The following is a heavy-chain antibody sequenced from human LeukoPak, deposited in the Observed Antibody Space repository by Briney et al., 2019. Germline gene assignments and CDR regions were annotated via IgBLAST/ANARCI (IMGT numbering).Heavy chain of an antibody. D-gene: IGHD2-21*01. J-gene: IGHJ5*02. CDR1: GFIFSSYW. Sequence: GGSLRLSCAASGFIFSSYWMSWVRQAPGKGLEWVAKMKGSEEYYVDSVKGRFTISRDNAKNSLYLQMNSLRVDDTAVYYCTRGARLCREGIFFSCSAPGGQGTLVPV. CDR3: TRGARLCREGIFFSCSAP. V-gene: IGHV3-7*01. CDR2: MKGSEE.